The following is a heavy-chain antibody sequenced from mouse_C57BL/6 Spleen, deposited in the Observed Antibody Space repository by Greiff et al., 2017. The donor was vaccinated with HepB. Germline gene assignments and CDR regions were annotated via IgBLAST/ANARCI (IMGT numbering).Heavy chain of an antibody. CDR3: AREGYDGYPYYAMDY. CDR1: GYTFTDYN. V-gene: IGHV1-18*01. J-gene: IGHJ4*01. CDR2: INPNNGGT. D-gene: IGHD2-3*01. Sequence: EVQLQQSGPELVKPGASVKIPCKASGYTFTDYNMDWVKQSHGKSLEWIGDINPNNGGTIYNQKFKGKATLTVDKSSSTAYMELRSLTSEDTAVYYCAREGYDGYPYYAMDYWGQGTSVTVSS.